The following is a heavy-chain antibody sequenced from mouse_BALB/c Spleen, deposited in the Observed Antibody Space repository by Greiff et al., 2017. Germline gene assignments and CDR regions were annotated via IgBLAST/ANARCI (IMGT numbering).Heavy chain of an antibody. CDR2: ISYSGST. D-gene: IGHD2-1*01. CDR1: GYSITSDYA. J-gene: IGHJ2*01. CDR3: ARGGGNYDY. Sequence: DVQLVESGPGLVKPSQSLSLTCTVTGYSITSDYAWNWIRQFPGNKLEWMGYISYSGSTSYNPSLKSRISITRDTSKNQFFLQLNSVTTEDTATYYCARGGGNYDYWGQGTTLTVSS. V-gene: IGHV3-2*02.